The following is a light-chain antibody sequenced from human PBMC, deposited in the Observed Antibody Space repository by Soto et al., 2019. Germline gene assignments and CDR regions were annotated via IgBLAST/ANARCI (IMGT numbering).Light chain of an antibody. V-gene: IGKV3-20*01. Sequence: EIVLTQSPGTLSLSPGERATLSCRASQSVSSTFLAWYQQKPGQAPRLLIYAASSRATGIPDRFSGSGSGTDFTLTISSLQPEDFATYYCQQSYGTPPTFGQGTKVDIK. J-gene: IGKJ1*01. CDR1: QSVSSTF. CDR2: AAS. CDR3: QQSYGTPPT.